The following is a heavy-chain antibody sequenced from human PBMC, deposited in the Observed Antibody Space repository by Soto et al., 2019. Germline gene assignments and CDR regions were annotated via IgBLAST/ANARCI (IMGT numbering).Heavy chain of an antibody. CDR1: GFTFSSYA. V-gene: IGHV3-23*01. CDR2: LSGSGGST. CDR3: AKDRSGVAARPGNWFDP. Sequence: EVQLLESGGGLVQPGGSLRLSCAASGFTFSSYAMRWVRQAPGKGLEWVSALSGSGGSTYYADSVKGRFTISRDNSKNTLYLQMNSLRAEDTAVYYCAKDRSGVAARPGNWFDPWGQGTLVTVSS. D-gene: IGHD6-6*01. J-gene: IGHJ5*02.